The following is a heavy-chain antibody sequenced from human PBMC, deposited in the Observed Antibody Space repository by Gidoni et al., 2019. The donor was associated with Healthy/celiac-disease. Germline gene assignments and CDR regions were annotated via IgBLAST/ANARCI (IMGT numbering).Heavy chain of an antibody. CDR2: INSDESST. D-gene: IGHD5-12*01. V-gene: IGHV3-74*01. CDR3: AREEGLATTFDY. J-gene: IGHJ4*02. CDR1: VFTFRSFW. Sequence: EVQLVESGGGLVQRGVALRCSFAASVFTFRSFWLHWVRQAPGKGMVGVSRINSDESSTSYADSVKSRFTNSRDNAKNKLYMQMNNLRAEDKAVYYCAREEGLATTFDYWGQGTLVTVSS.